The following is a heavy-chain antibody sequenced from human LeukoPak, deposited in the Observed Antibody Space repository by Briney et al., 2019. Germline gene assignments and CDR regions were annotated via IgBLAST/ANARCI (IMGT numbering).Heavy chain of an antibody. D-gene: IGHD1-26*01. CDR3: ARDYSGEWEQLTGWWLDP. V-gene: IGHV1-46*01. CDR1: GYTFGTHW. J-gene: IGHJ5*02. Sequence: ASVKVSCKASGYTFGTHWMHWVRQAPGQGLEWMGIINPSGDFRSYAQKFRGRVTVTGDMSTRTVYMELSDLRPEDTAVYYCARDYSGEWEQLTGWWLDPWGQGTLVSVSS. CDR2: INPSGDFR.